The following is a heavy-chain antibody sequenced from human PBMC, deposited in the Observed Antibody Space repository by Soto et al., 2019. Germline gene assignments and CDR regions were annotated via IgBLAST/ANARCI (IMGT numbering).Heavy chain of an antibody. CDR1: GYTFTSYG. J-gene: IGHJ5*02. D-gene: IGHD2-2*02. Sequence: ASVKVSCKASGYTFTSYGISWVRQAPGQRLEWMGWISAYNGNTNYAQKLQGRVTMTTDTSTSTAYMELRSLRSDDTAVYYCARVSVVVPAAILALHQPNCFDPWGQGPMVTVSS. CDR2: ISAYNGNT. CDR3: ARVSVVVPAAILALHQPNCFDP. V-gene: IGHV1-18*01.